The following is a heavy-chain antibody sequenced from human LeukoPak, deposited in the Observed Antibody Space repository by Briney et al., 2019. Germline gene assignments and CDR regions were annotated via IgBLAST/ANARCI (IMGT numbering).Heavy chain of an antibody. J-gene: IGHJ2*01. D-gene: IGHD4-17*01. CDR3: AKVPYGDSHWYFDL. CDR2: ISWNSGSI. CDR1: GFTFDDYA. Sequence: PGGSLRLSCAASGFTFDDYAMHWVRQAPGKGLEWVSGISWNSGSIGYADSVKGRFTISRDNAKNSLYLQMNSLRAEDTALYYCAKVPYGDSHWYFDLWGRGTLVTVSS. V-gene: IGHV3-9*01.